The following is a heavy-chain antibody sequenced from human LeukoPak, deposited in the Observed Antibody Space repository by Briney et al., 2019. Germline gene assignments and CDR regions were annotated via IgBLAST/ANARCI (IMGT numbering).Heavy chain of an antibody. J-gene: IGHJ4*02. CDR2: IYTSGST. CDR3: ARDLRGYSGYALDY. Sequence: PSETLSLTCTVSGYSINSGYYWGWIRQPAGKGLEWIGRIYTSGSTNYNPSLKSRVTMSVDTSKNQFSLKLSSVTAADTAVYYCARDLRGYSGYALDYWGQGTLVTVSS. V-gene: IGHV4-4*07. CDR1: GYSINSGYY. D-gene: IGHD5-12*01.